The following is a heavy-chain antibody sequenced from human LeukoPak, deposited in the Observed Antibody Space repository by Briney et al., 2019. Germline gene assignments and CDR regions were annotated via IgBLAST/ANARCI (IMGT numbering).Heavy chain of an antibody. V-gene: IGHV1-8*03. CDR1: GYTFTSYD. CDR2: MNPNSGNT. J-gene: IGHJ5*02. D-gene: IGHD6-13*01. Sequence: EASVKVSCKASGYTFTSYDINWVRQATGQGLEWMGWMNPNSGNTGYAQKFQGRVTITRNTSISTAYMELSSLRSEDTAVYYCARRRKQQLGDNWFDPWGQGTLVTVSS. CDR3: ARRRKQQLGDNWFDP.